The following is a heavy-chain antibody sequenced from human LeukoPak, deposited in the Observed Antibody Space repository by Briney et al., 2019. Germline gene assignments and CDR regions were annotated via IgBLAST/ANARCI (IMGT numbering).Heavy chain of an antibody. D-gene: IGHD3-16*02. CDR3: ARDIDEGVFDY. V-gene: IGHV3-21*01. J-gene: IGHJ4*02. Sequence: GGSLRLSCAASGFTFSSYSMNWVRQAPGKGLEWVSSISSSSSYIYYADSVKGRFTISRDNAKNSLYLQMNSLRAEDTAVYYCARDIDEGVFDYWGEGTLFTVSS. CDR2: ISSSSSYI. CDR1: GFTFSSYS.